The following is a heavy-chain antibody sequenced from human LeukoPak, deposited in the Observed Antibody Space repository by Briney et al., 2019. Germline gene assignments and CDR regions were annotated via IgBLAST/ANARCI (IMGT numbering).Heavy chain of an antibody. CDR1: GGTFSSYA. CDR3: ASSESDYYYYYGMDV. D-gene: IGHD1-14*01. CDR2: IIPILGIA. J-gene: IGHJ6*02. V-gene: IGHV1-69*04. Sequence: GASVKVSCKASGGTFSSYAISWVRQAPGQGLEWMGRIIPILGIANYAQKFQGRATITADKSTSTAYMELSSLRSEDTAVYYCASSESDYYYYYGMDVWGQGTTVTVSS.